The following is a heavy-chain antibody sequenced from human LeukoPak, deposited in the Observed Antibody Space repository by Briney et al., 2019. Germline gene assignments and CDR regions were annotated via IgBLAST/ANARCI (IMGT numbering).Heavy chain of an antibody. J-gene: IGHJ3*02. V-gene: IGHV3-33*01. D-gene: IGHD4-23*01. CDR1: GISFSSYA. CDR2: IWSDGSDK. Sequence: GGSLRLSCVVSGISFSSYAMHWVRQAPGKGLEWVGIIWSDGSDKDYAGSVKGRFAISRDNSKNTLYLQMNSLRSEDTAVYYCATEYGGNRRASDIWGQGTMVTVSS. CDR3: ATEYGGNRRASDI.